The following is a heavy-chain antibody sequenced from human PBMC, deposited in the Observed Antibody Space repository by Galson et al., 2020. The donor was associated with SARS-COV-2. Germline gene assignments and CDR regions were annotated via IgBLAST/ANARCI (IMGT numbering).Heavy chain of an antibody. J-gene: IGHJ5*02. Sequence: GESLKISCAASGFTVSSNYITWVRQAPGKGLECVSVIYSGGNTYYADSVKGRFTISRDNSKNTVYLQMNSLRAEDTAVYYCARDVGNAGWFDPWGQGTLVIVSS. CDR3: ARDVGNAGWFDP. V-gene: IGHV3-66*02. CDR1: GFTVSSNY. CDR2: IYSGGNT. D-gene: IGHD2-15*01.